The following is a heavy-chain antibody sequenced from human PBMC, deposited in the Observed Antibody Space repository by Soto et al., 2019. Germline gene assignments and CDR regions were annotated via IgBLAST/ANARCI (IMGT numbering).Heavy chain of an antibody. V-gene: IGHV3-33*01. Sequence: VQLVESGGGGVHPGRSLRLSCTVSGLTFSSYGMHWVRQAPGKGLEWVAVIWYDGSNKNYADSVKGRFTISRDNSKNTLYLQMNSLRVEDTAVYYGASRSDGFDYWGQGTLVTVSS. CDR2: IWYDGSNK. CDR1: GLTFSSYG. CDR3: ASRSDGFDY. J-gene: IGHJ4*02.